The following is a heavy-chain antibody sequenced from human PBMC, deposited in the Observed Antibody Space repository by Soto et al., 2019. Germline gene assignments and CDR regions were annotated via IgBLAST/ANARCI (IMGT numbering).Heavy chain of an antibody. CDR3: ARWWSGSRQGFDP. V-gene: IGHV4-4*02. CDR2: IYYSGST. J-gene: IGHJ5*02. Sequence: PSETLSLTCAVSGGSISTSNWWSWVRQPPGKGLEWIGYIYYSGSTYYSPSLKSRVTISVDTSKNQFSLKLSSVTAADTAVYYCARWWSGSRQGFDPWGQGTLVTVSS. CDR1: GGSISTSNW. D-gene: IGHD3-3*01.